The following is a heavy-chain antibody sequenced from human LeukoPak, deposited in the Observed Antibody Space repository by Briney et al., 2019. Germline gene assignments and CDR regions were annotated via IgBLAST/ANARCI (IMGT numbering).Heavy chain of an antibody. J-gene: IGHJ4*02. CDR2: IGGSGGST. CDR3: AKDLSYDFWSGYSLDY. V-gene: IGHV3-23*01. CDR1: GFTFNSYA. D-gene: IGHD3-3*01. Sequence: PGGSLRLSCAASGFTFNSYAVSWVRQAPGKGLEWVSAIGGSGGSTYYADSVKGRFTISRDNSKNTLYLQMNSLRAEDTAVYYCAKDLSYDFWSGYSLDYWGQGTLVTVSS.